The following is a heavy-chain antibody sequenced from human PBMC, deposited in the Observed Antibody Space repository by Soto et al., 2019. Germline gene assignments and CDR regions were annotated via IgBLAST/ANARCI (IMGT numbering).Heavy chain of an antibody. CDR1: GYTLTELS. Sequence: ASVKVSCKVSGYTLTELSMRWVRQAPGKGLEWMGGFDPEDGETIYAQKFQGRVTMTEDTSTDTAYMELSSLRSEDTAVYYCATESVGYCSSTSCYAGSDWGQGTLVTVSS. CDR3: ATESVGYCSSTSCYAGSD. V-gene: IGHV1-24*01. D-gene: IGHD2-2*01. CDR2: FDPEDGET. J-gene: IGHJ4*02.